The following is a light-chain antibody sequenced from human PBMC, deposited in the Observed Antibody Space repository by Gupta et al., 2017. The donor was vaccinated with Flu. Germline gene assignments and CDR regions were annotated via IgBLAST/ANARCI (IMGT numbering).Light chain of an antibody. Sequence: QSALTQPASVSGSPGQSITISCTGTSSDVGGYNYVSWYQQHPGKAPKLMIYEVSYRPSGVSTRFFGSKSGNTASLTISGLQAEDEAEYYCSSYTSSSTLTVFGGGTKLTVL. CDR3: SSYTSSSTLTV. V-gene: IGLV2-14*01. CDR2: EVS. J-gene: IGLJ2*01. CDR1: SSDVGGYNY.